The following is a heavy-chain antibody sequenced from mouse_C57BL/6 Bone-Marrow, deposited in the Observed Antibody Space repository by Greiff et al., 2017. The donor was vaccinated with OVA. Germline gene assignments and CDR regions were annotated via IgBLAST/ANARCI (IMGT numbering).Heavy chain of an antibody. V-gene: IGHV5-16*01. Sequence: EVMLVESEGGLVQPGSSMKLSCTASGFTFSDYYMAWVRQVPEKGLEWVANINYDGSSTYYLDSLKSRFIISRDNAKNILYLQMSSLKSEDTATYYCARDQGELYWYFDVWGTGTTVTVSS. CDR2: INYDGSST. CDR3: ARDQGELYWYFDV. J-gene: IGHJ1*03. CDR1: GFTFSDYY. D-gene: IGHD3-2*02.